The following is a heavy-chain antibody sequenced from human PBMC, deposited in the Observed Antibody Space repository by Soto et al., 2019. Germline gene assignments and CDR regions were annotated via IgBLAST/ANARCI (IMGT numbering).Heavy chain of an antibody. Sequence: ASVKVSCKASGGTFSSYAISWVRQAPGQGLEWMGGIIPIFGTANYAQKFQGRVTITADESASTAYMELSSLRSEDTAVYYCARDKGHIVLVPAATTFGFDPWGQGTLVTVSS. V-gene: IGHV1-69*13. CDR2: IIPIFGTA. CDR1: GGTFSSYA. CDR3: ARDKGHIVLVPAATTFGFDP. D-gene: IGHD2-2*01. J-gene: IGHJ5*02.